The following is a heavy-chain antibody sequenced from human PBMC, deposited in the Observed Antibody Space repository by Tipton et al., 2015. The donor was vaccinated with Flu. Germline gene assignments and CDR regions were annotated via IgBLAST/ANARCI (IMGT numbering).Heavy chain of an antibody. CDR2: INSDGSST. D-gene: IGHD6-13*01. V-gene: IGHV3-74*01. J-gene: IGHJ4*02. CDR1: GLTFSSYW. Sequence: SLRLSCAASGLTFSSYWMHWVRQAPGKGLVWVSRINSDGSSTSYADSVKGRFTISRDNAKNTLYLQMNSLRAEDTALYYCAKSRIAAAWDVDSGGQGTLVPVPS. CDR3: AKSRIAAAWDVDS.